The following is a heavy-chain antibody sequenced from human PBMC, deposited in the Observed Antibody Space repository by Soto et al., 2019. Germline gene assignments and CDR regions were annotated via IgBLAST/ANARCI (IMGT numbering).Heavy chain of an antibody. CDR3: ARDEQMATIWSYYFDY. J-gene: IGHJ4*02. V-gene: IGHV3-33*01. D-gene: IGHD5-12*01. CDR1: GFTFSSYG. Sequence: GGSLRLSCAASGFTFSSYGMHWVRQAPGKGLEWVAVIWYDGSNKYYADSVKGRFTISRDNSKNTLYLQMNSLRAEDTAVYYCARDEQMATIWSYYFDYWGQGTLVTVSS. CDR2: IWYDGSNK.